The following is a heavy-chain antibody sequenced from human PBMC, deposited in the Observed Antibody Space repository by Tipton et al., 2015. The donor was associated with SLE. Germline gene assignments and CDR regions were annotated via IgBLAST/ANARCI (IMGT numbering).Heavy chain of an antibody. CDR2: IYNSENT. D-gene: IGHD3-22*01. V-gene: IGHV4-30-4*01. CDR3: ARDPSDTSGFYTYSFDL. CDR1: GGSISSGEYY. J-gene: IGHJ4*02. Sequence: LRLSCTVSGGSISSGEYYWSWFRQPSGKGLEWIGYIYNSENTYNNPSLKSRLTISVDTSRNQFSLKLSSVTAADTAVYYCARDPSDTSGFYTYSFDLWGQGTPVTVSS.